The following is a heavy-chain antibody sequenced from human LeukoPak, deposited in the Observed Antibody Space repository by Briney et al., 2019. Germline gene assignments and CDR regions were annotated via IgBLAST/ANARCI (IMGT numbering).Heavy chain of an antibody. J-gene: IGHJ6*03. CDR1: GFTVSSNY. D-gene: IGHD6-13*01. V-gene: IGHV3-53*01. CDR3: ARGGSSWYGVYYYYYMDV. Sequence: GGSLRLSCAASGFTVSSNYMSWVRQAPGKGLEWVSVIYSGGTTYYADSVKGRFTISRDNSKNTLYLQMNSLRAEDTAVYYCARGGSSWYGVYYYYYMDVWGKGTTVTVSS. CDR2: IYSGGTT.